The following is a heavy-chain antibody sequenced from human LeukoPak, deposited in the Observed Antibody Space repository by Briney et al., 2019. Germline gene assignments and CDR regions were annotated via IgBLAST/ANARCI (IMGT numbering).Heavy chain of an antibody. V-gene: IGHV4-34*01. D-gene: IGHD3-3*01. CDR3: ARGSRGYYDFWSGYYTYYFDY. J-gene: IGHJ4*02. Sequence: SETLSLTYAVYGGSFGGYYWSWIRQPPGKGLEWIGEINHSGSTNYNLSLKSRVTISVDTSKNQFSLKLSSVTAADTAVYYCARGSRGYYDFWSGYYTYYFDYWGQGTLVTVAS. CDR1: GGSFGGYY. CDR2: INHSGST.